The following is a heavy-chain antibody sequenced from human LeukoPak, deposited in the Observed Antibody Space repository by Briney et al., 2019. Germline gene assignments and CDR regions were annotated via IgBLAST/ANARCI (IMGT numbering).Heavy chain of an antibody. CDR1: GGSFSGYY. D-gene: IGHD2-2*02. J-gene: IGHJ4*02. Sequence: SETLSLTYAVYGGSFSGYYWSWIRQPPGKGLEWIGEINHSGSTNYNPSLKSRVTISVDTSKNQFSLKLSSVTAADTAVYYCARRYTGLPTDYWGQGTLVTVSS. CDR2: INHSGST. V-gene: IGHV4-34*01. CDR3: ARRYTGLPTDY.